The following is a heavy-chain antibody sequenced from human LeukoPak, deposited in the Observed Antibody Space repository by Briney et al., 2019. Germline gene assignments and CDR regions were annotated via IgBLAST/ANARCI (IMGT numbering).Heavy chain of an antibody. V-gene: IGHV3-23*01. CDR3: AKLKGIAAAPLSDY. CDR1: GGSISSYS. CDR2: ISGSGGST. Sequence: ETLSLTCTVSGGSISSYSWSWVRQAPGKGLEWVSAISGSGGSTYYADSAKGRFTISRDNSKNTLYLQMNSLRAEDTAVYYCAKLKGIAAAPLSDYWGQGTLVTVSS. J-gene: IGHJ4*02. D-gene: IGHD6-13*01.